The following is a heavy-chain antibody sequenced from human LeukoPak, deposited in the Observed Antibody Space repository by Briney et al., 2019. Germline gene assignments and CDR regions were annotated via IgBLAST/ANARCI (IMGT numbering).Heavy chain of an antibody. CDR3: VKGRDSSGRPYDAFDI. Sequence: PGGSLRLSCAASGFTFSTYAMSWVRQAPGKGLEWVSAISGSGGSTYYADSVKGRFTISRDNSKNMLYVQMNSLRVDDTAVYYCVKGRDSSGRPYDAFDIWGQGTMVTVSS. CDR1: GFTFSTYA. CDR2: ISGSGGST. V-gene: IGHV3-23*01. D-gene: IGHD6-19*01. J-gene: IGHJ3*02.